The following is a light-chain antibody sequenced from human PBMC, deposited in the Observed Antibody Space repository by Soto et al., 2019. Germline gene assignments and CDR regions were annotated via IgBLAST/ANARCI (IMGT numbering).Light chain of an antibody. Sequence: EIVLTQSPGTLSLSPGERVTLSCRASQTVANTYLAWYQQKPGQAPRLLIYDASTKATGIPDRFSGSGSGTAFTLTISRLEPEDFEVYYCQQYGRSPGLLTFGPGTQVDIK. CDR3: QQYGRSPGLLT. J-gene: IGKJ3*01. V-gene: IGKV3-20*01. CDR1: QTVANTY. CDR2: DAS.